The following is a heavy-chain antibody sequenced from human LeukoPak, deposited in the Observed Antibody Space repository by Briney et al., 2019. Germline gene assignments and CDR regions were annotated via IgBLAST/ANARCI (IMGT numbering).Heavy chain of an antibody. V-gene: IGHV4-31*03. Sequence: PSETLSLTCTVSGGSISGGGYYWSWIRQHPGKGLEGIGYIYYRGSTYYNPSLKSRVTISVDTSKNQFSLKLSSVTAADTAVYYCARDYRLDYGPRNYYYYGMDVWGQGTTVTVSS. J-gene: IGHJ6*02. CDR3: ARDYRLDYGPRNYYYYGMDV. CDR1: GGSISGGGYY. D-gene: IGHD4-17*01. CDR2: IYYRGST.